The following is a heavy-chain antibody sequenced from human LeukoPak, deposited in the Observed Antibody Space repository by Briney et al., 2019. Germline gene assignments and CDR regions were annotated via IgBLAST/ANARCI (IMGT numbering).Heavy chain of an antibody. CDR1: GGSISSGGYY. V-gene: IGHV4-31*03. CDR2: IYYSGST. CDR3: ARAPVEGNRFDP. Sequence: PSETLSLTCTVSGGSISSGGYYWSWIRQHPGKGLEWIGYIYYSGSTYYNPSLKSRVTISVDTSKNQFSLKLSSVTAADTAVYYCARAPVEGNRFDPWGQGTLVTVSS. J-gene: IGHJ5*02.